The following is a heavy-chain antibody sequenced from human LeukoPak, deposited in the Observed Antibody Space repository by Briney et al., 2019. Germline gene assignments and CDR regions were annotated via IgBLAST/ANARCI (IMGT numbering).Heavy chain of an antibody. J-gene: IGHJ4*02. CDR1: GFTFSSHT. Sequence: PGGSLRLSCAASGFTFSSHTMKWVRQAPGKGLEWVSSITNSGSNMFYADFVKGRFTISRDNAKNSLYLQMNSLRVEDTAVYYCVRRSSFDYWGRGTLVTVSS. CDR2: ITNSGSNM. CDR3: VRRSSFDY. V-gene: IGHV3-21*06.